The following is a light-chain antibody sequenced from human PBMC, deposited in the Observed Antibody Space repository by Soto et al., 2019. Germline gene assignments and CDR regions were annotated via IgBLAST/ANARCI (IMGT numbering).Light chain of an antibody. Sequence: DIQMTQSASTLSASVGDRVTITCRASQSISSWLAWYQQKPGKAPKLLIYDASSLESGVPSRFSGSGSGTEFTLTINSLQPDDFATYYCQQYNSYPWTFGQGTKVEIK. CDR2: DAS. CDR3: QQYNSYPWT. V-gene: IGKV1-5*01. J-gene: IGKJ1*01. CDR1: QSISSW.